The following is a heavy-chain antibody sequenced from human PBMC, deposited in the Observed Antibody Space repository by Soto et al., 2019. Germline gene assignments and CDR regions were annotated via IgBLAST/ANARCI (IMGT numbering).Heavy chain of an antibody. D-gene: IGHD3-10*01. Sequence: QVQLQQWGAGLLKPSETLSPTCAVYGGSFSGYYWSWIRQPPGKGLEWIGEINHSGSTNYNPSLKSRVTISVDTSKNQFSLKLSSVTAADTAVYYCARVGRYRYYGSGPPAPTHYYMDVWGKGTTVTVSS. V-gene: IGHV4-34*01. CDR3: ARVGRYRYYGSGPPAPTHYYMDV. J-gene: IGHJ6*03. CDR1: GGSFSGYY. CDR2: INHSGST.